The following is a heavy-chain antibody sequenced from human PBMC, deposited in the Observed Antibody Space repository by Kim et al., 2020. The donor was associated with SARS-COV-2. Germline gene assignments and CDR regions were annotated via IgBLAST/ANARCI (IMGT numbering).Heavy chain of an antibody. D-gene: IGHD5-18*01. Sequence: NKNNADSVKGRFTISRDNSKNTLYLQMSSLRAEDTAVYYCARNSYGYPFDYWGQGTLVTVSS. CDR2: NK. V-gene: IGHV3-33*01. J-gene: IGHJ4*02. CDR3: ARNSYGYPFDY.